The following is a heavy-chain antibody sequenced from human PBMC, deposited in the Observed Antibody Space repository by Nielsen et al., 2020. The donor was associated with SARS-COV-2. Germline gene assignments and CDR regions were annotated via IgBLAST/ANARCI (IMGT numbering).Heavy chain of an antibody. CDR2: ISYDGSNK. Sequence: GESLKISCAASGFTFSNYTIHWVRQAPGKGLEWVAVISYDGSNKYYADSVKGRFTISRDNAKNSLYLQMNSLRAADTALYYCAKAFFDRNWYFDLWGRGTLVTVSS. V-gene: IGHV3-30-3*01. CDR3: AKAFFDRNWYFDL. J-gene: IGHJ2*01. CDR1: GFTFSNYT.